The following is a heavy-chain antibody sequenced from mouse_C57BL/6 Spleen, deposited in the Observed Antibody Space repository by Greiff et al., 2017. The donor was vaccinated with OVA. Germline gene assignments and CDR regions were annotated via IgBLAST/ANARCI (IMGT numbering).Heavy chain of an antibody. J-gene: IGHJ4*01. CDR1: GFTFSSYA. V-gene: IGHV5-9-1*02. CDR2: ISSGGDYI. CDR3: TRDEDYGSSSHAMDY. D-gene: IGHD1-1*01. Sequence: DVMLVESGEGLVKPGGSLKLSCAASGFTFSSYAMSWVRQTPEKRLEWVAYISSGGDYIYYADTVKGRFTISRDNARNTLYLQMSSLKSEDTAMYYCTRDEDYGSSSHAMDYWGQGTSVTVSS.